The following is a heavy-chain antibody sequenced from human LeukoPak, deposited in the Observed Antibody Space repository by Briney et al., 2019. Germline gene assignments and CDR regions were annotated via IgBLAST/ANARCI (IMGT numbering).Heavy chain of an antibody. V-gene: IGHV4-30-4*08. CDR3: ARVFSFGVVTTHYFDY. J-gene: IGHJ4*02. Sequence: SETLSLTCTVSGGSISSGDYYWSWIRQPPGKGLEWIGYIYHSGSTYYNPSLKSRVTISVDTSKNQFSLKLSSVTAADTAVYYCARVFSFGVVTTHYFDYWGQGTLVTVSS. CDR1: GGSISSGDYY. CDR2: IYHSGST. D-gene: IGHD3-3*01.